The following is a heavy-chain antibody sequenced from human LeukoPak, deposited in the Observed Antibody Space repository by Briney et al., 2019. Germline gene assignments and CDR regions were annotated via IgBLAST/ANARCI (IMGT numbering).Heavy chain of an antibody. V-gene: IGHV4-39*07. CDR3: ARSLITMLRGSFGY. CDR2: IYYSGST. CDR1: GGSISSSSYY. J-gene: IGHJ4*02. D-gene: IGHD3-10*01. Sequence: SETLSLTCTVSGGSISSSSYYWGWIRQPPGKGLEWIGSIYYSGSTYYNPTLKSRVTISVDTSKNQFSLKLSSVTAADTAVYYCARSLITMLRGSFGYWGQGTLVTVSS.